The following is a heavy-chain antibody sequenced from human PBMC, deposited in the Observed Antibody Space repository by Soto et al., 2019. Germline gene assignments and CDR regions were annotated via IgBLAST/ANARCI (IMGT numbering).Heavy chain of an antibody. D-gene: IGHD3-22*01. J-gene: IGHJ4*01. V-gene: IGHV1-69*01. CDR3: AREYYYGSSGSSYPLLDY. CDR2: IIPIFGTA. CDR1: GGTFSRYA. Sequence: QVQLVQSGAEVKKPGSSVKVSCNASGGTFSRYAISWVRLAPGPGLEWMGGIIPIFGTATYAQQFQGRVTISADECTSKDYLELSILRSEDTAVYYFAREYYYGSSGSSYPLLDYWGHGPLVTLSS.